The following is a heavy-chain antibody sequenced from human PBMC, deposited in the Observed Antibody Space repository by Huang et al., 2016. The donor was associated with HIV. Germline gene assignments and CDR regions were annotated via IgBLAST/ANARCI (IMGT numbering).Heavy chain of an antibody. D-gene: IGHD2-15*01. V-gene: IGHV1-8*01. CDR1: GYTFSNYD. J-gene: IGHJ4*02. CDR3: ATLPPVNYGRSGGRVRDY. Sequence: QVQLVQSGAEVKKPGASVKVSCKASGYTFSNYDINWVRQAPGQGLEWMGWTNPNRGNTGYARKFQGRVTMTRSTSISTAYMELSRLRFEDTAVYYCATLPPVNYGRSGGRVRDYWGQGSLVTVSS. CDR2: TNPNRGNT.